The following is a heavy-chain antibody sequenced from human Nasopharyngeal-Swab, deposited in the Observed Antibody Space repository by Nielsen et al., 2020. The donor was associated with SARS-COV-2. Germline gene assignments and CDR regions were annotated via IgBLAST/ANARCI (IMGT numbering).Heavy chain of an antibody. V-gene: IGHV3-48*04. CDR2: ISSSSSTI. Sequence: WIGQRPGKGLEWVSYISSSSSTIYYTDSVKGRFTISRDNAKNSLYLQMNSLRAEDTAVYYCARDLNPSYSRAFDYWGRGTLVTVSS. J-gene: IGHJ4*02. CDR3: ARDLNPSYSRAFDY. D-gene: IGHD6-13*01.